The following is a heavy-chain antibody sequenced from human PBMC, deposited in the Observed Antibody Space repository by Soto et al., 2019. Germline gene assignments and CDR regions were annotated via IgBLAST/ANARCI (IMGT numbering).Heavy chain of an antibody. Sequence: EVQLLESGGGLVQPGGSLRLSCAASGFTFSAYYMNWVRQAPGKGLEWVSSISSSSSSIYYAESVKGRFTISRDNAKTSVYLQMTSLRAEDTAVYYCARADYYESSDYYFAGWFDPWGQGTLVTVSS. CDR1: GFTFSAYY. CDR2: ISSSSSSI. D-gene: IGHD3-22*01. J-gene: IGHJ5*02. V-gene: IGHV3-21*01. CDR3: ARADYYESSDYYFAGWFDP.